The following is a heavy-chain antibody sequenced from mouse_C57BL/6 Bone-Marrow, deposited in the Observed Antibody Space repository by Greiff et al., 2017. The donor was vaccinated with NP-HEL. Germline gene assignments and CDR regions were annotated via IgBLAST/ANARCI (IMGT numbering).Heavy chain of an antibody. V-gene: IGHV1-5*01. CDR1: GYTFTSYW. J-gene: IGHJ2*01. CDR2: IYPGNSDT. D-gene: IGHD2-3*01. CDR3: TRSERGGYYVFDY. Sequence: EVQLQQSGTVLARPGASVKMSCKTSGYTFTSYWMHWVKQRPGPGLEWIGAIYPGNSDTSYNQKFKGKAKLTAVTSASTAYMELSSLTNEDSAVYYCTRSERGGYYVFDYWGQGTTLTVSS.